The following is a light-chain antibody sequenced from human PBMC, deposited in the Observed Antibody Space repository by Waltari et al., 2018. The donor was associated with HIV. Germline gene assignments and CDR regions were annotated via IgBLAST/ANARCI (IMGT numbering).Light chain of an antibody. J-gene: IGKJ4*01. V-gene: IGKV1-27*01. CDR2: AAT. Sequence: DIQMTQSPSSLSASVGDRVTITCRASQDISDYVAWYQQEPGKVPKFLIYAATTLAPGVPSRFSGSGSGTDFTLTISSLQPEDVATYYCQKYNSAPLTFGGGTKVEIK. CDR3: QKYNSAPLT. CDR1: QDISDY.